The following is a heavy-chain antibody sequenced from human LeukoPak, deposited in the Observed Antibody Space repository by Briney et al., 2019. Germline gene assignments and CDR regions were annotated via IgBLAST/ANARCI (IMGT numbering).Heavy chain of an antibody. CDR2: IHYSGST. Sequence: SETLSLTCTVSGGSISSYYWSWIRQPPGKGLEWIGYIHYSGSTNYNPSLKSRVTISVDTSKNQFSLKLSSVTAADTAVYYCARDLGTVTTNWFDPWGQGTLVTVSS. J-gene: IGHJ5*02. V-gene: IGHV4-59*01. CDR3: ARDLGTVTTNWFDP. D-gene: IGHD4-17*01. CDR1: GGSISSYY.